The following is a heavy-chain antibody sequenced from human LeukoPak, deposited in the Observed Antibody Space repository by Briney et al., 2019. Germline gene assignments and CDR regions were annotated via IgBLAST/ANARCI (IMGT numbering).Heavy chain of an antibody. CDR3: ARSSQYYYDNSGYYPFDY. Sequence: SETLSLTCAVYGGSFSGYYWSWIRQPPGKGLEWIGEINHSGSTNYNPSLNSRVTISVDTSKNQFSLKLSSVTAADTAVYYCARSSQYYYDNSGYYPFDYWGQGTLVTVSS. CDR2: INHSGST. V-gene: IGHV4-34*01. D-gene: IGHD3-22*01. J-gene: IGHJ4*02. CDR1: GGSFSGYY.